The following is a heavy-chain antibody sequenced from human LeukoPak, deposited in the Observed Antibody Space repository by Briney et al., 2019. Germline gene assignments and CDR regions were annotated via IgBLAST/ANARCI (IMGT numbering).Heavy chain of an antibody. CDR2: MNPNSGNT. CDR3: ARALGYYYGMDV. Sequence: ASVKVSCKASGYTFTSYDINWVRQATGQGLEWMGWMNPNSGNTGYAQKFQGRVTMTRNTSISTAYMELSSLRSEDTAVYYCARALGYYYGMDVWGQGTTVTVSS. CDR1: GYTFTSYD. J-gene: IGHJ6*02. V-gene: IGHV1-8*01.